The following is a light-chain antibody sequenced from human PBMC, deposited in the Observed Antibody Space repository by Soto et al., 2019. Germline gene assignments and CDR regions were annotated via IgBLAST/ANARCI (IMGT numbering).Light chain of an antibody. CDR2: GAS. J-gene: IGKJ1*01. Sequence: EIVLTQSPGTLSLSPGETATLSCRASQTVTSYFAWYQQKPGQAPRLLIYGASSSATGIPDRFSGSGSGTDFTLTISGLEPEDFAVYYCQQYGYSPRPFGQGTQVEIK. CDR1: QTVTSY. V-gene: IGKV3-20*01. CDR3: QQYGYSPRP.